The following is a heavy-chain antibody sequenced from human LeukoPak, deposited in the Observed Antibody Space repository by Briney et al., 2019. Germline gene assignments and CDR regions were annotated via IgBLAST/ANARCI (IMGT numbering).Heavy chain of an antibody. Sequence: ASVKVSCKASGYTFSGYYIHWMRQAPGQGLEWMGWINPKRGDTNYAQKFQDRVTLTRDTSISTAYMEVTRLTSDDTAVYYCARIQSRIIAARPGNPAFDYWGRGTLVTVSS. CDR3: ARIQSRIIAARPGNPAFDY. CDR2: INPKRGDT. CDR1: GYTFSGYY. J-gene: IGHJ4*02. V-gene: IGHV1-2*02. D-gene: IGHD6-6*01.